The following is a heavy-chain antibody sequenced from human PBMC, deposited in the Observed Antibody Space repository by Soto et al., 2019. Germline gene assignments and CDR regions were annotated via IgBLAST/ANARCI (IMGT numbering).Heavy chain of an antibody. CDR1: QFTFSYYA. CDR2: ISGAGGST. CDR3: AKGRPPFDL. Sequence: EVQLLESGGGLVQPGGSLRLSCAASQFTFSYYAMGWVRQAPGKGLEWVSLISGAGGSTNYADSVKGRFAISRDNSEYTLYLQMNSLSAEDTAVYYCAKGRPPFDLWGRGTLVIVSS. D-gene: IGHD6-6*01. V-gene: IGHV3-23*01. J-gene: IGHJ2*01.